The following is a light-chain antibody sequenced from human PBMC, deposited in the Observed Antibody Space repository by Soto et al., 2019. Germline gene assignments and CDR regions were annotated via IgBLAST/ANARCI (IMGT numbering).Light chain of an antibody. Sequence: RVNKFPXSLSASXGVRVXXXXRASQSISNYLNWYQQKPGKAPRLLIHAASSLQSGVPSRFGGTGSGTELTLTTTNLQAGAYATYYCEPYSSCSRTLGHGTKVEI. CDR2: AAS. V-gene: IGKV1-16*01. CDR1: QSISNY. CDR3: EPYSSCSRT. J-gene: IGKJ1*01.